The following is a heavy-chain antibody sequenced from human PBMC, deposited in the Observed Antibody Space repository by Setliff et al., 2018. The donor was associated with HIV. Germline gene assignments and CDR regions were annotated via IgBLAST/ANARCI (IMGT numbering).Heavy chain of an antibody. J-gene: IGHJ5*02. CDR3: TRALIVRGGVYVGGANWFDP. CDR1: GESFSGYY. Sequence: SETLSLTCAVYGESFSGYYWSWIRQPPGKGLEWIGEINHSGSTNYNPSLKSRVTMSVDTSKNQFSLKLNSVTAADTAVYYCTRALIVRGGVYVGGANWFDPWGQGTLVTVSS. V-gene: IGHV4-34*01. CDR2: INHSGST. D-gene: IGHD3-10*02.